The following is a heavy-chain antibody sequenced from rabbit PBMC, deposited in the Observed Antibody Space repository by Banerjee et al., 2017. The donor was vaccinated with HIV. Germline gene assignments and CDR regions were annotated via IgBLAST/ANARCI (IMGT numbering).Heavy chain of an antibody. V-gene: IGHV1S40*01. Sequence: QSLEESGGDLVKPGASLTLTCTASGFSLNIYEMCWVRQAPGKGLEWIACIYAGGSGSTYYANWAKGRFTISSHNAQNTLYLQLNSLTAADTATYFCARDLAGVIGWNFNLWGPGTLVTVS. CDR1: GFSLNIYE. CDR2: IYAGGSGST. D-gene: IGHD4-1*01. J-gene: IGHJ4*01. CDR3: ARDLAGVIGWNFNL.